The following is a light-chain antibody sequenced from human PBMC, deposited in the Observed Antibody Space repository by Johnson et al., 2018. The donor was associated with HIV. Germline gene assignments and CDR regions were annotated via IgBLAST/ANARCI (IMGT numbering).Light chain of an antibody. J-gene: IGLJ1*01. CDR1: SSNVGSSF. CDR3: GTWDSSLVAGRGV. V-gene: IGLV1-51*01. CDR2: DNN. Sequence: QSVLTQPPSVSAAPGQKVTISCSGSSSNVGSSFVSWYRQVPGTAPKLLIYDNNKRPSGIPGRFSGSKSGTSATLGITGLQTGDEADYYCGTWDSSLVAGRGVFGTGTKVTVL.